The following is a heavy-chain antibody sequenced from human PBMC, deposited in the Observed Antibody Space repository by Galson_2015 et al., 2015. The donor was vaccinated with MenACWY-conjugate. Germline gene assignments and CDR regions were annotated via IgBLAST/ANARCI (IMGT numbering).Heavy chain of an antibody. V-gene: IGHV6-1*01. CDR2: TYYRSRWNN. CDR3: AREESGTYSFAY. D-gene: IGHD1-26*01. CDR1: GDSVSSNTAA. J-gene: IGHJ4*02. Sequence: CAISGDSVSSNTAAWNWIRQSPSRGLEWLGRTYYRSRWNNDYTISVRGRITINPDTSKNQVSLHLNSVTPEDTAVYYCAREESGTYSFAYWGQGTLVTVSS.